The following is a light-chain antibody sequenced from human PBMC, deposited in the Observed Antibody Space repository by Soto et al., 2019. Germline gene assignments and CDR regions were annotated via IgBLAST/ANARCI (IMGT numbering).Light chain of an antibody. J-gene: IGLJ1*01. CDR1: NSDIGGYNI. CDR2: DVS. V-gene: IGLV2-14*01. CDR3: PSYATGGTHV. Sequence: QSALTQPASVSGSPGQSITLSCTGTNSDIGGYNIVSWYQQHPGKAPKLMIYDVSIRPSGVSDRLSGSKSANTASLTLSGLQPQDEADYYCPSYATGGTHVFGTGTKLTVL.